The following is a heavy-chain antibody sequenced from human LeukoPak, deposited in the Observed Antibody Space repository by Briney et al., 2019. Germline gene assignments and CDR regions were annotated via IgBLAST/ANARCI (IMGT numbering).Heavy chain of an antibody. D-gene: IGHD6-6*01. CDR1: GGSISSYY. Sequence: SETLSLTCTVSGGSISSYYWSWIRQPPGKGLEWIGYIYYSGSTNYNPSLKSRVTMSIDTSKSQFSLKLSSVTAADTAVYYCARGKLGRSPTFDNWGQGTLVTVSS. J-gene: IGHJ4*02. CDR3: ARGKLGRSPTFDN. V-gene: IGHV4-59*01. CDR2: IYYSGST.